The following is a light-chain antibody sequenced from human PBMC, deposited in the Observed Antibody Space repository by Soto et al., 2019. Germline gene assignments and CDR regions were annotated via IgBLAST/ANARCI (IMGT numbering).Light chain of an antibody. CDR1: QSVGNY. J-gene: IGKJ2*01. CDR2: AAT. Sequence: DIQMTQSPSSLSASVGDRVTITCRASQSVGNYLNWYQQKPGQAPNLVIYAATSLQSGVPTRFSGSGSGTDLTLTISSLQPEDFATYYCQQSYSPLSYTFGQGTKLEIK. CDR3: QQSYSPLSYT. V-gene: IGKV1-39*01.